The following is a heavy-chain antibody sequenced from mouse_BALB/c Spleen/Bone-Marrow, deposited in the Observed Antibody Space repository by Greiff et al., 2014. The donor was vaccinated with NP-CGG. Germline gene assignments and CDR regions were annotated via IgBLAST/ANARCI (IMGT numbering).Heavy chain of an antibody. CDR2: IRNKANGYTT. CDR3: ARDRGLLRFDY. D-gene: IGHD2-3*01. Sequence: EVKLVESGGGLVQPGGSLRLSCATSGFTFTDYYMSWVRQPPGKALEWLGFIRNKANGYTTEYSASVKGRFTISRDNSQSILYLQMNTLRAEDSATYYCARDRGLLRFDYWGQGTTLTFSS. V-gene: IGHV7-3*02. J-gene: IGHJ2*01. CDR1: GFTFTDYY.